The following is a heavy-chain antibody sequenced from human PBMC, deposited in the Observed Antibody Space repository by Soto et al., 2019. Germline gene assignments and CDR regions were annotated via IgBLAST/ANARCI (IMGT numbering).Heavy chain of an antibody. J-gene: IGHJ5*02. D-gene: IGHD3-22*01. CDR3: ARGDFDRSGNYNAGWFAP. V-gene: IGHV1-2*02. CDR1: DSTLIAYS. CDR2: INPNSGGT. Sequence: QVQLVQSGAEVKKPGAQVKFSCKPSDSTLIAYSLNWLRKAPGQGLDGREGINPNSGGTNYAQRFQGRVTVTNDTSISTTYMELSSLGSDDTAVYYCARGDFDRSGNYNAGWFAPWGQGTLVTVSS.